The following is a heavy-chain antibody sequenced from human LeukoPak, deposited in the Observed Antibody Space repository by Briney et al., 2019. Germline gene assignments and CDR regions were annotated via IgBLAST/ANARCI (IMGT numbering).Heavy chain of an antibody. CDR3: ARDRSALRYFDWSPSAGMDV. CDR1: GGSISSSSYY. J-gene: IGHJ6*03. D-gene: IGHD3-9*01. Sequence: PSETLSLTCTVSGGSISSSSYYWGWIRQPPGKGLEWIGEINHSGSTNYNPSLKSRVTISVDTSKNQFSLKLSSVTAADTAVYYCARDRSALRYFDWSPSAGMDVWGKGTTVTISS. CDR2: INHSGST. V-gene: IGHV4-39*07.